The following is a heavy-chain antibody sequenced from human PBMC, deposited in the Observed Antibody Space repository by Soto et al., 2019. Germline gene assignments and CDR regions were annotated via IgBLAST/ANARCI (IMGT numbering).Heavy chain of an antibody. CDR2: INHSGST. V-gene: IGHV4-34*01. CDR3: ARGLGYCSSTSCYIRPFDY. D-gene: IGHD2-2*02. J-gene: IGHJ4*02. Sequence: QVQLQQWGAGLLKPSETLSLTCAVYGGSFSGYYWSWIRQPPGKGLEWIGEINHSGSTNYNPSLKSRVTISVDTSKNQFSLQLSSVTAADTAVYYCARGLGYCSSTSCYIRPFDYWGQGTLVTVSS. CDR1: GGSFSGYY.